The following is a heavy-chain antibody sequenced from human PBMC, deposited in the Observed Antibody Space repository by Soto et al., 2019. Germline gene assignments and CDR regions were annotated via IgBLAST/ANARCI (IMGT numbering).Heavy chain of an antibody. J-gene: IGHJ6*02. CDR3: AQYSGSYPVYNGLSL. CDR2: ISGSSDAA. CDR1: GFPFSTSA. V-gene: IGHV3-23*01. D-gene: IGHD1-26*01. Sequence: EVQLLESGGGLVQPGGSLRLSCAASGFPFSTSAMNWVRQAPGKGLEWVSIISGSSDAAYYAESVKGRFASSRDNSKNTLYLQMNSLRAGDTAVYYCAQYSGSYPVYNGLSLWGQGTTVTVS.